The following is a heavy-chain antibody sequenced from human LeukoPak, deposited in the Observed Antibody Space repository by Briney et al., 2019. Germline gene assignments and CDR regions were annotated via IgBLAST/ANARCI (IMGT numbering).Heavy chain of an antibody. Sequence: GGSLRLSCAASGFTVSSNYMSWVRQAPGKGLVWVSRINSDGSSTSYADSVKGRFTISRDNAKNTLYLQMNSLRAEDTAVYYCAKGAFDIWGQGTMVTVSS. V-gene: IGHV3-74*01. CDR2: INSDGSST. CDR1: GFTVSSNY. CDR3: AKGAFDI. J-gene: IGHJ3*02.